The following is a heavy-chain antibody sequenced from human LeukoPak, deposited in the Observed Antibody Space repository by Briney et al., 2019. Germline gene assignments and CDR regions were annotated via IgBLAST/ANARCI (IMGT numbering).Heavy chain of an antibody. J-gene: IGHJ4*02. CDR2: INPNGGST. CDR3: ARDRWAGMVRGVPYYFDY. Sequence: ASVKVSCKASGYTFTSYYMNWVRQAPGQGLEWMGLINPNGGSTGYAQKFQGRVTMTRDTSTSTVYMELSSLRSEDTPVYYCARDRWAGMVRGVPYYFDYGGQGTRVTVSS. D-gene: IGHD3-10*01. CDR1: GYTFTSYY. V-gene: IGHV1-46*01.